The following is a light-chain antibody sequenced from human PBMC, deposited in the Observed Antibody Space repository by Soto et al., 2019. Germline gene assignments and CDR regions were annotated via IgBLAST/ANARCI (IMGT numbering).Light chain of an antibody. CDR3: CSYAGSYSYV. Sequence: QSVLTQPRSVSGSPGQSVTISCTGTRSDVGSYDYVSWHQQYPGKAPKLMIYDVSKRPSGVPDRFSGSKSGNTASLTISGLQAEDEADYYCCSYAGSYSYVFGTGTKLPVL. CDR1: RSDVGSYDY. J-gene: IGLJ1*01. V-gene: IGLV2-11*01. CDR2: DVS.